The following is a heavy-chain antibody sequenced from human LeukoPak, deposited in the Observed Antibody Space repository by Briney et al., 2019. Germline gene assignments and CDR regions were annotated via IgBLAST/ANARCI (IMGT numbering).Heavy chain of an antibody. V-gene: IGHV3-7*03. Sequence: GGSLRLSCTASGFTFSGYWMSWVRQTPGKGLEWVANIKHVGNGKYYVDSVKGRFTISRDNAENSLYLQMDSLRAEDTAVYYCARNRNYYDKRDYRTDPFDVWGPGTMVTVSS. J-gene: IGHJ3*01. CDR2: IKHVGNGK. D-gene: IGHD3-22*01. CDR1: GFTFSGYW. CDR3: ARNRNYYDKRDYRTDPFDV.